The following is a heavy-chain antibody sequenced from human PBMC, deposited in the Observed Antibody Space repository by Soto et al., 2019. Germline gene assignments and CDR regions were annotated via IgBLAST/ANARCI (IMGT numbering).Heavy chain of an antibody. Sequence: SETLSLTCTVSGGSTNSHYWSWIRQPPGKGLEWIGYISRSGTTSYNPSLKSRLTISLNTSKNQFSLKLRSVTAADTAVYYCARGTRATQYYFYFHGMDVWGQGTTVTVSS. V-gene: IGHV4-59*11. CDR2: ISRSGTT. CDR3: ARGTRATQYYFYFHGMDV. J-gene: IGHJ6*02. CDR1: GGSTNSHY. D-gene: IGHD3-10*01.